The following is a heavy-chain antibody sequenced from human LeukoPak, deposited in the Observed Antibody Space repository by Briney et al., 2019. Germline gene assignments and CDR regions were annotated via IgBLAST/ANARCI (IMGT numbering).Heavy chain of an antibody. CDR1: GFTFNSHH. D-gene: IGHD1-26*01. Sequence: GGSLRLSCAVSGFTFNSHHMHWVRQAPNKGLDWVAVAPHDGTSPSHAASVNGRFTISRDNSKDTVFLQMDSLRVDDTAIYYCARQSLGASGLDHWGQGVLVTVSS. J-gene: IGHJ4*02. CDR3: ARQSLGASGLDH. V-gene: IGHV3-30*03. CDR2: APHDGTSP.